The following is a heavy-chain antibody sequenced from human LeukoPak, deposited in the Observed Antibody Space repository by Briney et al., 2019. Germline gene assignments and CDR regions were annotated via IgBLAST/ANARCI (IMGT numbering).Heavy chain of an antibody. J-gene: IGHJ6*03. CDR1: GYTFTGYY. Sequence: ASVKVSCKASGYTFTGYYMHWVRQAPGQGLEWMGWINPNSGGTNYAQKFQGRVTMTRDTSISTACMELSRLRSDDTAVYYCARAPRGTIFGTYYYYYMDVWGKGTTVTVSS. CDR2: INPNSGGT. CDR3: ARAPRGTIFGTYYYYYMDV. V-gene: IGHV1-2*02. D-gene: IGHD3-3*01.